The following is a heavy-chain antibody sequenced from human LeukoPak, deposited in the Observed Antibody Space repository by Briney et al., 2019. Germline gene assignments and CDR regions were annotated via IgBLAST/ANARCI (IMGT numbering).Heavy chain of an antibody. CDR2: IYYSGST. CDR1: GGSISSYY. Sequence: SETLSLTCTVSGGSISSYYWSWIRQPPGKGLEWIGYIYYSGSTNYNPSLKSRVTISVDTSKNQFSLKLSSVTAADTAVYDCARFVGSPPVVFDYWGQGTLVTVSS. CDR3: ARFVGSPPVVFDY. D-gene: IGHD1-26*01. V-gene: IGHV4-59*01. J-gene: IGHJ4*02.